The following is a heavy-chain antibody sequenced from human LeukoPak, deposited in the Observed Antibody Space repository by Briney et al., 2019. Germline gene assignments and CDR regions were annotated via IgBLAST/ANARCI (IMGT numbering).Heavy chain of an antibody. CDR3: ARLVLTSREPSTVVTPYAFQH. Sequence: PSETLSLTCTVSGGSISSSSYYWGWIRQPPGKGLEWIGTIYYSGSTYYNPSLKSRVTISVDRSKNQFSLKLSSVTAADTAVYYCARLVLTSREPSTVVTPYAFQHWGQGTLVTVSS. D-gene: IGHD4-23*01. V-gene: IGHV4-39*07. CDR2: IYYSGST. J-gene: IGHJ1*01. CDR1: GGSISSSSYY.